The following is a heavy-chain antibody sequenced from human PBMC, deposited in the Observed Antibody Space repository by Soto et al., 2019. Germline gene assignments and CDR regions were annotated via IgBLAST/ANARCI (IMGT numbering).Heavy chain of an antibody. D-gene: IGHD3-22*01. Sequence: PSETLSLTCTVSGGSISSGGYYWSWIRQHPGKGLEWIGYIYYSGSTYYNPSLKSRVTISVDTSKNQFSLKLSSVTAADTAVYYCARTDRSSGYYSPVFDYWGQGTLVTVSS. CDR2: IYYSGST. CDR3: ARTDRSSGYYSPVFDY. V-gene: IGHV4-31*02. CDR1: GGSISSGGYY. J-gene: IGHJ4*02.